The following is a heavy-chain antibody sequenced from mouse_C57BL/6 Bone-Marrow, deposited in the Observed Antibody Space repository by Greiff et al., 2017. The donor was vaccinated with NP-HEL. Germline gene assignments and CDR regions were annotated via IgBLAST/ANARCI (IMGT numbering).Heavy chain of an antibody. V-gene: IGHV1-26*01. CDR3: ARATYYDYDGAMDY. J-gene: IGHJ4*01. CDR2: INPNNGGT. Sequence: VQLQQSGPELVKPGASVKISCKASGYTFTDYYMNWVKQSHGKSLEWIGDINPNNGGTSYNQKFKGKATLTVDKSSSTAYMELRSLTSEDSAVFYCARATYYDYDGAMDYWGLATSVTVSS. D-gene: IGHD2-4*01. CDR1: GYTFTDYY.